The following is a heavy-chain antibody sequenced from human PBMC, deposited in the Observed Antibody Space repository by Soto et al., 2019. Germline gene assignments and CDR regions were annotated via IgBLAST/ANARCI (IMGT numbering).Heavy chain of an antibody. CDR1: GGSISSATYS. V-gene: IGHV4-30-2*01. CDR2: IYHSGST. CDR3: ATSRLGVVAAIPDY. Sequence: SETLSLTCAVSGGSISSATYSWIWIRQPPGKGLEWIGYIYHSGSTFYNPSLKSRVTISVDRSRNQFSLKLTSVTAADTAVYYCATSRLGVVAAIPDYWGQGTLVTVSS. D-gene: IGHD2-15*01. J-gene: IGHJ4*02.